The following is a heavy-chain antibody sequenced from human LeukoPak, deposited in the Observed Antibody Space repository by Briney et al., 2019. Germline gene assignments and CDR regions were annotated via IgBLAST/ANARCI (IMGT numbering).Heavy chain of an antibody. Sequence: ASVKVSCKASGYTFTSYAMHWVRQATGQRLEWMGWINAGNGNTKYSQKFQGRVTITRDTSASTAYMELSSLRSEDTAVYYCARDRVRGVAGSHPLSHWGQGTLVTVSS. J-gene: IGHJ4*02. V-gene: IGHV1-3*01. D-gene: IGHD3-10*01. CDR2: INAGNGNT. CDR1: GYTFTSYA. CDR3: ARDRVRGVAGSHPLSH.